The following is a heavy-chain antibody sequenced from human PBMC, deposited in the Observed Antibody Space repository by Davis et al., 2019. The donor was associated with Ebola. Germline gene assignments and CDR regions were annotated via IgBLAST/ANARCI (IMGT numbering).Heavy chain of an antibody. CDR1: GDSVSGSGGA. V-gene: IGHV6-1*01. CDR3: TRGWLRGGMDV. J-gene: IGHJ6*02. D-gene: IGHD5-18*01. Sequence: HSQTPSLTCAISGDSVSGSGGAWNWARQSPSGGLEWLGRTYYTSKWYHDYAESVKSRITIHTDTSKNQFSLQLNSVTPEDTALYYCTRGWLRGGMDVWGEGTTVTV. CDR2: TYYTSKWYH.